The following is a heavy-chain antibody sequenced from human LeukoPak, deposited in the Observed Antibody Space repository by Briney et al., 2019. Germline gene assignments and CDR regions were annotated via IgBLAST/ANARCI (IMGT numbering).Heavy chain of an antibody. Sequence: SETLSLTCTVSGGSISSYYWSWIRQPAGKGLEWIGRIYTSGSTNYNPSLKSRVTMSVDTSKNQFSLKLSSVTAADTAVYYCARAGYSSGWYGGGYYYYYGMDVWGQGTTVTVSS. V-gene: IGHV4-4*07. CDR3: ARAGYSSGWYGGGYYYYYGMDV. CDR2: IYTSGST. CDR1: GGSISSYY. J-gene: IGHJ6*02. D-gene: IGHD6-19*01.